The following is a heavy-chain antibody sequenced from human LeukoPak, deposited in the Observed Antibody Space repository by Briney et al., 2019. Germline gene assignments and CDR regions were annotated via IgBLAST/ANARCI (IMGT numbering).Heavy chain of an antibody. CDR3: AREWATWDVNPYYFDY. Sequence: SETLSLTCTVSGGSLSSGSYYWSWIRQPAGKGLEWIGRIYTSGSTNYNPSLKSRVTISVDTSKNQFSLKLSSVTAADTAVYYCAREWATWDVNPYYFDYWGQGTLVTVSS. D-gene: IGHD1-26*01. J-gene: IGHJ4*02. CDR1: GGSLSSGSYY. V-gene: IGHV4-61*02. CDR2: IYTSGST.